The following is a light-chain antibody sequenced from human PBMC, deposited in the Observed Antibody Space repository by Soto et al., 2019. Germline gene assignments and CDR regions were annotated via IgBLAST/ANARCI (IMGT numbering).Light chain of an antibody. CDR1: SSDIGAYNY. CDR2: EIT. Sequence: QSALTQSASVSGSPGQSITISCTGTSSDIGAYNYVSWYQQHPGKAPKLMIYEITNRPSGISNRFSGSRSGNTASLSISGLQAEDEADYYCSSYSSAIAFVFGTGTKLTVL. J-gene: IGLJ1*01. CDR3: SSYSSAIAFV. V-gene: IGLV2-14*03.